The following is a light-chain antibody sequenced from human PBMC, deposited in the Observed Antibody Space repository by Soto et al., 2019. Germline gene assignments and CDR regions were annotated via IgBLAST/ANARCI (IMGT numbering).Light chain of an antibody. CDR1: QSVNSFY. CDR2: AAS. J-gene: IGKJ2*01. Sequence: EIVLTQSPGTLSLSPGDRATLSCRASQSVNSFYLDWYQQKPGQAPRLLIYAASSRAAGIPDRFSGSASGTDFTLTISRLEPEDFAVYYCQQYDSSPQTFGQGTKLEIK. CDR3: QQYDSSPQT. V-gene: IGKV3-20*01.